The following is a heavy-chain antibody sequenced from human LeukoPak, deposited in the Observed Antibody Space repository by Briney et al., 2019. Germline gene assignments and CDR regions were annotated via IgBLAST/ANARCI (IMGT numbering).Heavy chain of an antibody. CDR2: IYSGSGST. J-gene: IGHJ6*02. Sequence: GGSLRLSCAASGFTVSSNYMSWVRQAPGKGLEWVSVIYSGSGSTYYADSVKGRFTISRDNSKNTLYLQMNSLSAEDTAVYYCAKGGYYYGSGSYYDKYYYYYGMDVWGQGTTVTVSS. V-gene: IGHV3-53*01. CDR3: AKGGYYYGSGSYYDKYYYYYGMDV. D-gene: IGHD3-10*01. CDR1: GFTVSSNY.